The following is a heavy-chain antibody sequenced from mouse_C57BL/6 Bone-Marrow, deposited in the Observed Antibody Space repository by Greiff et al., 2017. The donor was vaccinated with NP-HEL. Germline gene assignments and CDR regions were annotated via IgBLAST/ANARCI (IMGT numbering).Heavy chain of an antibody. Sequence: EVQLQQSGPVLVKPGASVKMSCKASGYTFTDYYMNWVKQSHGKSLEWIGVINPYNGGTSYNQKFKGKATLTVDKSSSTAYMELNSLTSEDSAVYYCARKGGYYLFDYWGQGTTLTVSS. V-gene: IGHV1-19*01. CDR3: ARKGGYYLFDY. CDR2: INPYNGGT. CDR1: GYTFTDYY. J-gene: IGHJ2*01. D-gene: IGHD2-3*01.